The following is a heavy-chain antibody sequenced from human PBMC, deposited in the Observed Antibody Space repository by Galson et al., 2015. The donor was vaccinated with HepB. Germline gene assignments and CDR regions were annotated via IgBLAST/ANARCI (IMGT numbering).Heavy chain of an antibody. CDR3: ARSAAGRTATTTLA. Sequence: LRLSCAASGFDFNDSSMHWVRQSPGKGLEWVAGISFDGRNSYYADSVKGRFIISRDSSKKAVYLQTNSLRSKDTAVYYCARSAAGRTATTTLAWGQGILVTVSS. V-gene: IGHV3-30-3*01. J-gene: IGHJ5*02. CDR2: ISFDGRNS. D-gene: IGHD4-17*01. CDR1: GFDFNDSS.